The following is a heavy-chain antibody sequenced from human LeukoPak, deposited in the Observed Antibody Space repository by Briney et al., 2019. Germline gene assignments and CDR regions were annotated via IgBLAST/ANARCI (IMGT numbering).Heavy chain of an antibody. J-gene: IGHJ6*02. CDR3: ARHQVRIAAAGTKYYYYGMDV. D-gene: IGHD6-13*01. CDR1: GYSFTSYW. CDR2: IYPGDSDT. Sequence: GESLKISRKGSGYSFTSYWIGWVRQMPGKGLEWMGIIYPGDSDTRYSPSFQGQVTISADKSISTAYLQWSSLKASDTAMYYCARHQVRIAAAGTKYYYYGMDVWGQGTTVTVSS. V-gene: IGHV5-51*01.